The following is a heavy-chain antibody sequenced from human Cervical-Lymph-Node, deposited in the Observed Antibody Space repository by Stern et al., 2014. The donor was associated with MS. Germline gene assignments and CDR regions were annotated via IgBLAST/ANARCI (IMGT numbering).Heavy chain of an antibody. CDR2: ITPVLNTT. Sequence: VQLVESGAEVKKPGSSVKVSCKASGGTSRRNAISWVRQAPGQGLEWMGGITPVLNTTNYAQKFQGRVTITADESTSTTYMELSSLRSDDTAVYYCARVGSARRGSGWVDPWGQGTLVTVSS. CDR1: GGTSRRNA. CDR3: ARVGSARRGSGWVDP. D-gene: IGHD3-10*01. V-gene: IGHV1-69*01. J-gene: IGHJ5*02.